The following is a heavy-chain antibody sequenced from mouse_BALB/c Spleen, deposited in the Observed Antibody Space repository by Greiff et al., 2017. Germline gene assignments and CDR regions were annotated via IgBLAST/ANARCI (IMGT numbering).Heavy chain of an antibody. D-gene: IGHD1-1*01. CDR2: ISSGSSTI. CDR1: GFTFSSFG. CDR3: ARSPVYYGSSYGDY. V-gene: IGHV5-17*02. Sequence: EVMLVESGGGLVQPGGSRKLSCAASGFTFSSFGMHWVRQAPEKGLEWVAYISSGSSTIYYADTVKGRFTISRDNPKNTLFLQMTSLRSEDTAMYYCARSPVYYGSSYGDYWGQGTTLTVSS. J-gene: IGHJ2*01.